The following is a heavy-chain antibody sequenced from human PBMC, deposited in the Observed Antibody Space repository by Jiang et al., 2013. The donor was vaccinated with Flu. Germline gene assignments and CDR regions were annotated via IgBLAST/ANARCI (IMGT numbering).Heavy chain of an antibody. D-gene: IGHD6-19*01. CDR2: INPSGGST. V-gene: IGHV1-46*03. CDR1: GYTFTSYY. Sequence: GAEVKKPGASVKVSCKASGYTFTSYYMHWVRQAPGQGLEWMGIINPSGGSTSYAQKFQGRVTMTRDTSTSTVYMELSSLRSEDTAVYYCARDVVGYSSGWGVDYWGQGTLVTVSS. CDR3: ARDVVGYSSGWGVDY. J-gene: IGHJ4*02.